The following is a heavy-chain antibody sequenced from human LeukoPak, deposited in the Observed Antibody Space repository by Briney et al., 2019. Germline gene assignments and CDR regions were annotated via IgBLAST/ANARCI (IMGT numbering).Heavy chain of an antibody. CDR3: ARDFNFCNGGTCSYDAFDI. J-gene: IGHJ3*02. CDR2: INPNSGGT. D-gene: IGHD2-15*01. CDR1: GYTFIDYY. Sequence: ASVKVSCKASGYTFIDYYIQWVRQAPGQGLEWMGWINPNSGGTSFAQKFQGRVTMTRDTSITTAYMELAGLKSDDTAVYYCARDFNFCNGGTCSYDAFDIWGQGTLVTVSS. V-gene: IGHV1-2*02.